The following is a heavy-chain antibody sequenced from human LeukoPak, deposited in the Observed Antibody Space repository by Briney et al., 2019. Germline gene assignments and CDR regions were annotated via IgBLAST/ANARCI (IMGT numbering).Heavy chain of an antibody. CDR3: AREGELELPNNWFDP. V-gene: IGHV4-4*07. Sequence: SETLSLTCTVPGRSISSYYWSWIRQPAGKGLEWIGRIYTSGSTNYNPSLKSRVTKSVDTSKNQFSLKLSSVTAADTAVYYCAREGELELPNNWFDPWGQGTLVTVSS. J-gene: IGHJ5*02. CDR1: GRSISSYY. CDR2: IYTSGST. D-gene: IGHD1-7*01.